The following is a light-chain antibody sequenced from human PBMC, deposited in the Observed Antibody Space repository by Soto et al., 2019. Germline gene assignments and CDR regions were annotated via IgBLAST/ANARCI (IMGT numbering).Light chain of an antibody. CDR3: QQRNDWQVT. Sequence: EIVLTQSPVTLSLSPGERATLSCRASQTVDNYLDWYQQKPGQAPRLLIYDVSNRATGIPARFSGSGSGTEFTLTISSLEPGDFAVYYCQQRNDWQVTFGQGTRLEIK. CDR1: QTVDNY. CDR2: DVS. J-gene: IGKJ5*01. V-gene: IGKV3-11*01.